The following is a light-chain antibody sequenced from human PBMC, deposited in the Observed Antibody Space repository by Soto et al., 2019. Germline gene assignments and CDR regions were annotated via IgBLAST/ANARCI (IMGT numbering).Light chain of an antibody. CDR2: DAS. V-gene: IGKV3-11*01. CDR1: QSVSSS. J-gene: IGKJ2*01. Sequence: EIVLTQSPATLSLSPGERATLSCRASQSVSSSLGWYQQIPGQAPRLLIYDASNRSTGIPARFSGSGSGTDFTLTISSVEPEDVAVYYCQQRSNWPRTFGQGTKLEIK. CDR3: QQRSNWPRT.